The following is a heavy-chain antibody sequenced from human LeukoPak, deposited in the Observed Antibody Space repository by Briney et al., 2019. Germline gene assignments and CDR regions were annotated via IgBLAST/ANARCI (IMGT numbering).Heavy chain of an antibody. Sequence: GGSLRLSCAASGFTFSNAWMNWVRQAPGKGLEWVGRIKSKTDGGTIDYAAPVKGRFTISTDDSENTLYLQMNSLKTEDTAVYYCTTDPLAYCGGDCSEGAFDIWGQGTMVTVSS. J-gene: IGHJ3*02. CDR3: TTDPLAYCGGDCSEGAFDI. V-gene: IGHV3-15*01. CDR1: GFTFSNAW. CDR2: IKSKTDGGTI. D-gene: IGHD2-21*02.